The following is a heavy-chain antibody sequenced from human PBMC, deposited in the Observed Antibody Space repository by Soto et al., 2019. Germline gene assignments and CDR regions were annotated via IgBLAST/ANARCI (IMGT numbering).Heavy chain of an antibody. V-gene: IGHV4-39*01. CDR2: VYYTGTT. J-gene: IGHJ4*02. CDR3: ARNWNLALVPAAYFDS. Sequence: PSETLSLTCTVSNFSVLTSIYYWAWTRQPPGKGLEWVGTVYYTGTTYYNPSLQSRVTISIDTSKNQFSLNLNSVTAADTAVYYCARNWNLALVPAAYFDSWGQGTLVTVSS. D-gene: IGHD2-2*01. CDR1: NFSVLTSIYY.